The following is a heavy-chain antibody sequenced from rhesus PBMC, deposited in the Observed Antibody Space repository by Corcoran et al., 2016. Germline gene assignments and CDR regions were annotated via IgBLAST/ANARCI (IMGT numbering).Heavy chain of an antibody. V-gene: IGHV4-80*01. J-gene: IGHJ4*01. CDR3: ASPLSYFDY. CDR2: SNGNSGST. Sequence: QVQLQESGPGLVKPSETLSLTCAVSGASISSYWWNWIRPPPGQGLEWIGESNGNSGSTNYHPSLKSRVTISKDASKNQFSLKLSSVTAADTAVYYCASPLSYFDYWGQGVLVTVSS. CDR1: GASISSYW.